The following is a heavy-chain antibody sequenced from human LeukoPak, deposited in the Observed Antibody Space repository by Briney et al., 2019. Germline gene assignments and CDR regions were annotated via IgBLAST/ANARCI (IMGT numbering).Heavy chain of an antibody. Sequence: SETLSLTCTVSGGSISSGDYYWSWIRQPPGKGLEWIGYIYYSGSTYYNPSLKSRVTILVDTSKNQFSLKLSSVTAADTAVYYCARDGGGSYVPTDAFDIWGQGTMVTVSS. V-gene: IGHV4-30-4*08. D-gene: IGHD1-26*01. J-gene: IGHJ3*02. CDR1: GGSISSGDYY. CDR2: IYYSGST. CDR3: ARDGGGSYVPTDAFDI.